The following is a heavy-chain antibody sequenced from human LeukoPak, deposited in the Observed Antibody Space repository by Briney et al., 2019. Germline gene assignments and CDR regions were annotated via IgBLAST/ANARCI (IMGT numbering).Heavy chain of an antibody. J-gene: IGHJ6*02. CDR2: ISAYNGNT. CDR1: GYTFTSYG. V-gene: IGHV1-18*01. D-gene: IGHD1-26*01. CDR3: ARIGAQALYYYYGMDV. Sequence: GASVKVSCKASGYTFTSYGISWVRQAPGQGLEWMGWISAYNGNTNYAQKLQGGVTMTTDTSTSTAYMELRSLRSDDTAVYYCARIGAQALYYYYGMDVWGQGTTVTVSS.